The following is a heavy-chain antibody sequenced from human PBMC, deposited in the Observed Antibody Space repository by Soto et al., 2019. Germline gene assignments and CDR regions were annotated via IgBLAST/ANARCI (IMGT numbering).Heavy chain of an antibody. Sequence: GASVKVSCKASGYTFTSYYMHWVRQAPGQGLEWMGIINPSGGSTSYAQKFQGRVTMTRDTSTSTVYMELSSLRSEDTAVYYCARDIVLMVYASSDYGMYVWGQGTTVTVSS. CDR3: ARDIVLMVYASSDYGMYV. V-gene: IGHV1-46*01. CDR2: INPSGGST. D-gene: IGHD2-8*01. CDR1: GYTFTSYY. J-gene: IGHJ6*02.